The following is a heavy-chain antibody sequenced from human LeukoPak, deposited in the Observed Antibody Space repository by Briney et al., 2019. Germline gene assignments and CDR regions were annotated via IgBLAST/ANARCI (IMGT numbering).Heavy chain of an antibody. D-gene: IGHD6-13*01. CDR1: GFTFSSYA. Sequence: PGGSLRLSCAASGFTFSSYAMHWVRQAPGKGLEWVAVISYGGSNKYYADSVKGRFTISRDNSKNTLYLQMNSLRAEDTAVYYCASLSSSWYPGSFYGMDVWGQGTTVTVSS. V-gene: IGHV3-30*04. CDR2: ISYGGSNK. J-gene: IGHJ6*02. CDR3: ASLSSSWYPGSFYGMDV.